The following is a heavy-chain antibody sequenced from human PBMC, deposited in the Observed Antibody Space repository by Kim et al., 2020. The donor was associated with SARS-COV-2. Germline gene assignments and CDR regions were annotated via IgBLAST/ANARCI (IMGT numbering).Heavy chain of an antibody. D-gene: IGHD1-26*01. Sequence: SPSLHGQVTISADNSISTAYLQWSSLKASDTAMYYCARRPGHGAYNWFDPWGQGTLVTVSS. J-gene: IGHJ5*02. CDR3: ARRPGHGAYNWFDP. V-gene: IGHV5-51*01.